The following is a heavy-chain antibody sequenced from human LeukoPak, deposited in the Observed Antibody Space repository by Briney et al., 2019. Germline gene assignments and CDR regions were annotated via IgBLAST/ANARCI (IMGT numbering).Heavy chain of an antibody. J-gene: IGHJ5*02. CDR2: INHSGST. CDR1: GGSFSGYY. V-gene: IGHV4-34*01. D-gene: IGHD3-3*01. CDR3: ARFGRTIFGVVIPAPFDP. Sequence: PSETLSLTCAVYGGSFSGYYWSWIRQPPGKGLEWIGEINHSGSTNYNPSLKSRVTISVDTSKNQFSLKLSSVTAADTAVYYCARFGRTIFGVVIPAPFDPWGQGTLVTVSS.